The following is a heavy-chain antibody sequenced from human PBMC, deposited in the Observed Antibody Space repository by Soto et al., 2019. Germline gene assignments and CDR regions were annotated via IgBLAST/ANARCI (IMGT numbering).Heavy chain of an antibody. J-gene: IGHJ4*02. CDR2: IYYAGST. D-gene: IGHD5-12*01. CDR1: GGSISHYY. Sequence: PSETLSLTCTVSGGSISHYYWSWIRQPPGRGLEWIGFIYYAGSTKYNPSLNSRVTISVDTSKNQFSLTVTSVTAADTAVYYCARRLVPTETIDYRGPGTLVTVSS. V-gene: IGHV4-59*08. CDR3: ARRLVPTETIDY.